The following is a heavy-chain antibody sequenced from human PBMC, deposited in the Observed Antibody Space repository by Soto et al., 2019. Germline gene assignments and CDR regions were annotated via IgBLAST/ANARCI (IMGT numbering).Heavy chain of an antibody. D-gene: IGHD1-20*01. CDR3: ARDLGRAYSWNYYGMDV. V-gene: IGHV4-59*01. Sequence: SETLSLTCTVSGGSISSYYWSWIRQPPGKGLEWIGYIYYSGSTNYNPSLKSRVTISVDTSKNQFSLKLSSVTAADTAVYYCARDLGRAYSWNYYGMDVWDQGTTVTVSS. J-gene: IGHJ6*02. CDR1: GGSISSYY. CDR2: IYYSGST.